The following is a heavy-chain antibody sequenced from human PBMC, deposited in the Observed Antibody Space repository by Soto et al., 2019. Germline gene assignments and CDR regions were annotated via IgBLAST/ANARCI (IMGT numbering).Heavy chain of an antibody. J-gene: IGHJ5*02. Sequence: QIHLVQSGAEVKKPGSSVNISCKASGGTFSNYAISWVRQAPGQGLEWMGGITPIFDTTNYAQKFQGRLTITADTSTSTAYMELGGLRSDDTAIDYCARYPNSLNNWFDPWGQGTQVTVSS. CDR3: ARYPNSLNNWFDP. CDR1: GGTFSNYA. CDR2: ITPIFDTT. V-gene: IGHV1-69*06. D-gene: IGHD3-9*01.